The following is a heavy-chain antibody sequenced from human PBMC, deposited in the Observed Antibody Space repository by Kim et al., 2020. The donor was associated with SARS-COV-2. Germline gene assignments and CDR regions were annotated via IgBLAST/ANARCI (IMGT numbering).Heavy chain of an antibody. CDR3: AKDPKGSASGRLAYGMDV. V-gene: IGHV3-30*18. D-gene: IGHD3-10*01. J-gene: IGHJ6*01. CDR1: GFTFSTYG. Sequence: GGSLRLSCAASGFTFSTYGMHWVRQAPGKGLEWVAVISYDGSNKYYADSVKGRFTISRDNSKNTLYLQMNSLRAEDTAVYYCAKDPKGSASGRLAYGMDV. CDR2: ISYDGSNK.